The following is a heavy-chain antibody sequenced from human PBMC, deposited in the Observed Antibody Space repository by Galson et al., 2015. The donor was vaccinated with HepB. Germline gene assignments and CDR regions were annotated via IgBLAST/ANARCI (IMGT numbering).Heavy chain of an antibody. Sequence: SLRLSCAASGFTFSSYAMHWVRQAPGKGLEWVAVISYDGSNKYYADSVKGRFTISRDNSKNTLYLQMNSLRAEDTAVYYCARDVGSRFDPWGQGTLVTVSS. D-gene: IGHD3-10*01. V-gene: IGHV3-30*04. J-gene: IGHJ5*02. CDR1: GFTFSSYA. CDR3: ARDVGSRFDP. CDR2: ISYDGSNK.